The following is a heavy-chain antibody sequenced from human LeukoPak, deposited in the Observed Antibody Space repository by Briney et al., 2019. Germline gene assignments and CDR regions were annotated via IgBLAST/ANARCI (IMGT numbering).Heavy chain of an antibody. CDR1: GFAFSSYA. J-gene: IGHJ4*02. V-gene: IGHV3-23*01. CDR2: LSGGGGST. Sequence: GGSLRLSCAASGFAFSSYAMSWVRQAPGKGLEWVSALSGGGGSTYYADSVKGRFTISRDNSKNTLYLQMNSLRAEDTAVYYCAKDQVVGTTHFDYWGQGTLVTVSS. D-gene: IGHD1-26*01. CDR3: AKDQVVGTTHFDY.